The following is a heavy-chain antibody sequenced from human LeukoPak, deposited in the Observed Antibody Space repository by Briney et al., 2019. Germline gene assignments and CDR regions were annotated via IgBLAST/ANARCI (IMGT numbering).Heavy chain of an antibody. J-gene: IGHJ4*02. V-gene: IGHV4-59*01. CDR1: GGSISNYY. CDR2: IYYGGST. CDR3: ARDEGAGAPYFDY. D-gene: IGHD1-26*01. Sequence: SSETLSLTCTVSGGSISNYYWRWVRQPPGKGLEWIGYIYYGGSTKYNPSLKSRVNISVDTSKNQFSLKLSSVTGADTAVYYCARDEGAGAPYFDYWGQGTLVTVSS.